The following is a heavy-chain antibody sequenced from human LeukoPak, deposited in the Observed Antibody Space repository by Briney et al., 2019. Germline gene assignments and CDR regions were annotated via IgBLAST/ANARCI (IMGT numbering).Heavy chain of an antibody. J-gene: IGHJ4*02. CDR3: AATGLYYYDSSGYTDY. V-gene: IGHV4-38-2*02. CDR1: GYSISSGYY. D-gene: IGHD3-22*01. CDR2: IYHSGST. Sequence: NPSETLSLTCTVSGYSISSGYYWGWIRQPPGKGLEWIGSIYHSGSTYYNPSLKSRVTISVDTSKNQFSLKLSSVTAADTAVYYCAATGLYYYDSSGYTDYWGQGTLVTVSS.